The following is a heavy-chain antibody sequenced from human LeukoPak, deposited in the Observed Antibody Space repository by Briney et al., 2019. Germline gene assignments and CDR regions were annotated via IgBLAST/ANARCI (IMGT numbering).Heavy chain of an antibody. CDR1: RFSFTPCL. V-gene: IGHV3-23*01. CDR2: VGGSGVNT. D-gene: IGHD2-8*02. J-gene: IGHJ4*02. Sequence: PGRSLRLSRPASRFSFTPCLLPPLPQAPGKGMEWVSTVGGSGVNTYYADSVQGRFTISRHNSKNTLFLQMNSIRAEDTAVYYCAKRPYCTGPGCHHIESWGQGTLVTASS. CDR3: AKRPYCTGPGCHHIES.